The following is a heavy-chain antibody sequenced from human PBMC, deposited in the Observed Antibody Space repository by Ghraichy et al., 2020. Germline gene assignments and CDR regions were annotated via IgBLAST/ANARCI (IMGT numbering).Heavy chain of an antibody. CDR1: GFTFSSYW. D-gene: IGHD2-21*01. CDR2: IKQDGSEK. V-gene: IGHV3-7*01. J-gene: IGHJ2*01. Sequence: GGSLRLSCAASGFTFSSYWMSWVRQAPGKGLEWVATIKQDGSEKYYVDSVKGRFTISRDNSKNSLYLQMNSLRAEDTAVYYCATRAPVVVIVSGRYFDLWGRRHLVTVSS. CDR3: ATRAPVVVIVSGRYFDL.